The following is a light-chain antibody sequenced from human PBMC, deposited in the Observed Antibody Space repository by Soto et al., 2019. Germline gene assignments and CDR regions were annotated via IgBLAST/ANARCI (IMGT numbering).Light chain of an antibody. CDR3: SSYASSSSYA. CDR2: EVR. Sequence: QSALTQPASVSGSPGQSITISCTGTSSDVGGYNHVSWYQQHPGKAPKLIIFEVRSRPSGVSDRFSASKSGNTASLTISGLQTEDEAVYYCSSYASSSSYAFGTGTKLTVL. CDR1: SSDVGGYNH. V-gene: IGLV2-14*01. J-gene: IGLJ1*01.